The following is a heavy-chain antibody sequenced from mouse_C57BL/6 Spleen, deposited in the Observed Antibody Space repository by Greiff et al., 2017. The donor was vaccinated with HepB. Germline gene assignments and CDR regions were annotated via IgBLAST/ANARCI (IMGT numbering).Heavy chain of an antibody. CDR3: AREELRSYFDY. J-gene: IGHJ2*01. D-gene: IGHD3-2*02. Sequence: VQLVESGAELARPGASVKLSCKASGYTFTSYGISWVKQRTGQGLEWIGEIYPRSGNTYYNEKFKGKATLTADKSSSTAYMELRSLTSEDSAVYFCAREELRSYFDYWGQGTTLTVSS. CDR2: IYPRSGNT. V-gene: IGHV1-81*01. CDR1: GYTFTSYG.